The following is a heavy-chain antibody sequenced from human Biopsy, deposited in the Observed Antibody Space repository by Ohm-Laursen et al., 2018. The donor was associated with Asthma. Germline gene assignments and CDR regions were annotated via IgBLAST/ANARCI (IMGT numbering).Heavy chain of an antibody. J-gene: IGHJ6*02. V-gene: IGHV1-69*01. D-gene: IGHD6-19*01. CDR1: GGTFSNFA. CDR2: IMTVFGTT. CDR3: ARCQVGYSSGWSLLVKKIYYSGMDV. Sequence: SSVKVSCKASGGTFSNFAISWVRQAPGQGLEWLGGIMTVFGTTNYAQKFQGRVTITADESTSTAYMEVTSLRSEDTAIYYCARCQVGYSSGWSLLVKKIYYSGMDVWGQGTAVTVSS.